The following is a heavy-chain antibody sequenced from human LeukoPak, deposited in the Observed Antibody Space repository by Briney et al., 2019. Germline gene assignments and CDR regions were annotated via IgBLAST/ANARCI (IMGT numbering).Heavy chain of an antibody. D-gene: IGHD3-22*01. CDR1: GLTFSGYD. CDR2: ISYDGSEK. V-gene: IGHV3-30*03. CDR3: AREGSSGYYPY. J-gene: IGHJ4*02. Sequence: GGSLRLSCAASGLTFSGYDMHWVRQAPGKGLEWLAVISYDGSEKHYADPVKGRFTISRDNSKNTVYLQMNSLRDEDTAVYYCAREGSSGYYPYWGQGILVTVSS.